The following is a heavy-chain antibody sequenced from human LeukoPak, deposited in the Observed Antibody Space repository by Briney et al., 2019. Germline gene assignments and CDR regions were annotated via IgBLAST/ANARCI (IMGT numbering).Heavy chain of an antibody. CDR2: ILYTGST. CDR1: GDSISTYY. CDR3: ASSLDAFDI. Sequence: PSETLSLTCTVSGDSISTYYWSWIRQSPEKGLEWIGYILYTGSTNYNPSLKSRVTISVDKSKNQFSLKLSSVTAADTAVYYCASSLDAFDIWGQGTMVTVSS. J-gene: IGHJ3*02. V-gene: IGHV4-59*12.